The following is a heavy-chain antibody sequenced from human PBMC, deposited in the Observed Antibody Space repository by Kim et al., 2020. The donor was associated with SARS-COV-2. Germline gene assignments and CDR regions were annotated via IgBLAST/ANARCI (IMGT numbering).Heavy chain of an antibody. J-gene: IGHJ6*02. CDR3: ARAGVSSSSVRGMDV. CDR1: GYTFTNYG. V-gene: IGHV1-18*01. Sequence: ASVKVSCKASGYTFTNYGISWVRQAPGQGLEWMGWISAYNGNRNYAQKFQGRVTMTTDTSTSTAYMELRSLRSDDTAVYYCARAGVSSSSVRGMDVWGQGTTVTVSS. CDR2: ISAYNGNR. D-gene: IGHD6-6*01.